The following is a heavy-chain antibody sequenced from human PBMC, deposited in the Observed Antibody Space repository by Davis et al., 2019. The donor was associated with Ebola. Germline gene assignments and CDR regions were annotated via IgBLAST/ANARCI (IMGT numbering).Heavy chain of an antibody. CDR1: VYSFTSHD. Sequence: ASSVTVSCMASVYSFTSHDINCARHATGQWLEWMGWMNASSGNRGYVQKFHGRVTMTEYTSTDTAYMELSSLRSEDTAVYYCATLVPGSGSYLFYYGMDVWGKGTTVTVSS. D-gene: IGHD3-10*01. CDR3: ATLVPGSGSYLFYYGMDV. V-gene: IGHV1-8*01. J-gene: IGHJ6*04. CDR2: MNASSGNR.